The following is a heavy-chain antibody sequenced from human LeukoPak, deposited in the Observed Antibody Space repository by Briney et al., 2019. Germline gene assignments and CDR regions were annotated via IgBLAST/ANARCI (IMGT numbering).Heavy chain of an antibody. D-gene: IGHD3-10*01. CDR1: GYTFTSYG. Sequence: ASVKVSCKASGYTFTSYGISWVRQAPGQGLEWMGWISAYNGNTNYAQKFQGRVTMTRDTSISTAYMELTRLRSDDTAVYYCARGGVSITLVRGVISMDVWGKGTTVTVSS. V-gene: IGHV1-18*01. CDR2: ISAYNGNT. CDR3: ARGGVSITLVRGVISMDV. J-gene: IGHJ6*03.